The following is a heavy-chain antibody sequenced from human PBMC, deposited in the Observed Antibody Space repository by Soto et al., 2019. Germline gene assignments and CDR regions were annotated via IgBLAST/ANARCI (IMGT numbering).Heavy chain of an antibody. V-gene: IGHV4-59*08. Sequence: KPSETLSLTCTVSGGSISSYYWSWIRQPPGKGLEWIGYIYYSGRTNYNPSLKSRDTISIDTSKNQFYLKLNSVTATDTAVYYCARLGDVDAFDIWGQGTMVTVSS. D-gene: IGHD2-21*02. CDR2: IYYSGRT. CDR3: ARLGDVDAFDI. CDR1: GGSISSYY. J-gene: IGHJ3*02.